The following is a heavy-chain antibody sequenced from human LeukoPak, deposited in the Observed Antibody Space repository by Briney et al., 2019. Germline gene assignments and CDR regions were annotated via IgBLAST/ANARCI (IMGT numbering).Heavy chain of an antibody. J-gene: IGHJ3*02. D-gene: IGHD6-19*01. V-gene: IGHV3-23*01. CDR2: ISGSGGST. CDR3: VRGGLAHAFDI. Sequence: GGSLRLSCAASGFTFSSYAMSWVRQAPGKGLEWVSAISGSGGSTYYADSVKGRFTISRDNSKNTLYLQMNSLGAEDTAVYYCVRGGLAHAFDIWGQGTMVTVSS. CDR1: GFTFSSYA.